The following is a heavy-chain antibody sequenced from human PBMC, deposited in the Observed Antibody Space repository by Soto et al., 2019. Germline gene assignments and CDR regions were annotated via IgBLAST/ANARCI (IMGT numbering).Heavy chain of an antibody. V-gene: IGHV4-30-4*01. D-gene: IGHD3-10*01. Sequence: QVQLQESGPGLVRPSQTLSLTCTLSGGSISDNDYYWTWIRQSPGVGLEWLGYIYTSGGTSYNPSIKSRLSISADMSSYRFSLKLTSVTAADTAVYFCARGEVRGAFDIWGPGTKVHVSS. CDR3: ARGEVRGAFDI. J-gene: IGHJ3*02. CDR2: IYTSGGT. CDR1: GGSISDNDYY.